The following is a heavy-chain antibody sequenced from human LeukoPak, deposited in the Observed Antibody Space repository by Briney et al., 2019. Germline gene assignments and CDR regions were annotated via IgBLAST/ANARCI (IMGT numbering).Heavy chain of an antibody. V-gene: IGHV5-51*01. J-gene: IGHJ5*02. CDR1: GYSFTSYW. D-gene: IGHD2-15*01. CDR2: IYPGDSDT. Sequence: GESLKISCKGSGYSFTSYWIGWVRQMPGKGLEWMGIIYPGDSDTRYSPSFQGQVTISADKSISTAYLQWSSLKASDTAMYYCARLGSVYCSGGSRYKIDPWGQGTLVTVSS. CDR3: ARLGSVYCSGGSRYKIDP.